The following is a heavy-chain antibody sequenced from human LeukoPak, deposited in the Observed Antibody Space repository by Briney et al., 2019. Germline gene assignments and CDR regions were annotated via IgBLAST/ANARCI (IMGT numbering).Heavy chain of an antibody. CDR3: ARQEWELMGNWFDP. CDR1: GGSISSYY. J-gene: IGHJ5*02. V-gene: IGHV4-59*08. CDR2: IYYSGST. Sequence: ASETLSLTCTVSGGSISSYYWSWIRQPPGKGLEWIGYIYYSGSTNYNPSLKSRVTISVDTSKNQFSLKLSSVTAADTAVYYCARQEWELMGNWFDPWGQGTLVTVSS. D-gene: IGHD1-26*01.